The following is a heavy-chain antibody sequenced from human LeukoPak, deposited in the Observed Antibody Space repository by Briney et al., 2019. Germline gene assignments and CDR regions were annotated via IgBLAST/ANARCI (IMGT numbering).Heavy chain of an antibody. CDR2: ISSSSSYI. CDR1: GFTFSSYS. V-gene: IGHV3-21*01. Sequence: GGSLRLSCAASGFTFSSYSMNWVRQAPGKGLEWVSSISSSSSYIYHADSVKGRFTISRDNAKNSLYLQMNSLRAEDTAVYYCARDPYSSSSGYWGQGTLVTVSS. CDR3: ARDPYSSSSGY. J-gene: IGHJ4*02. D-gene: IGHD6-6*01.